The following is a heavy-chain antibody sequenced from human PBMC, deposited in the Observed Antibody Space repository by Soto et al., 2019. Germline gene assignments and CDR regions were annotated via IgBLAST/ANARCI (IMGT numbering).Heavy chain of an antibody. CDR2: INAGNGNT. J-gene: IGHJ3*02. Sequence: QVQLVQSGAEEKKPGASVKVSCKASGYTFTSYAMHWVRQAPGQRLEWMGWINAGNGNTKYTQKFQGRVTITRDTSASTAYMELSSLRSEDTAVYYCARDPWATDYAFDIWGQGTMVTVSS. CDR3: ARDPWATDYAFDI. V-gene: IGHV1-3*05. D-gene: IGHD7-27*01. CDR1: GYTFTSYA.